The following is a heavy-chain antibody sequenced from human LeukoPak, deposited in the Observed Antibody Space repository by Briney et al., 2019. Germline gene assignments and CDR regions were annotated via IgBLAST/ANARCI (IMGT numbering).Heavy chain of an antibody. CDR3: ARDPTLTDGYIRQKGAFDI. CDR2: ISAYNGNT. J-gene: IGHJ3*02. D-gene: IGHD5-24*01. Sequence: VASVKVSCKASGYTFTSYGISWVRQAPGQGLEWMGWISAYNGNTNYAQKLQGRVTMTTDTSTSTAYMELRSLRSDDTAVYYCARDPTLTDGYIRQKGAFDIWGQGTMVTVSS. V-gene: IGHV1-18*01. CDR1: GYTFTSYG.